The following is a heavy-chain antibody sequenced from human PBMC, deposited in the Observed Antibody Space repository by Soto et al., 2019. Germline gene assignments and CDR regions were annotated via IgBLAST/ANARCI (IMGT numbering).Heavy chain of an antibody. V-gene: IGHV4-38-2*01. CDR3: ARVRWGYAF. CDR1: GYSISSGYY. Sequence: SETLSLTCAVSGYSISSGYYWGWIRQPPGKGLEWIGSIYHSGSTYYNPSLKSRVTISVDTSKNQFSLKLSSVTAADTAVYYCARVRWGYAFWGQGTLVTVSS. J-gene: IGHJ4*02. CDR2: IYHSGST. D-gene: IGHD5-12*01.